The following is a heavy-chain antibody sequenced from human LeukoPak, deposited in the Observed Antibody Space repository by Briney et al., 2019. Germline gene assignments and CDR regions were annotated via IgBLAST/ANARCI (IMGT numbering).Heavy chain of an antibody. CDR2: ISGSGGST. CDR1: GFTFSSYA. V-gene: IGHV3-23*01. Sequence: PGGSLRLSCAASGFTFSSYAMSWVRQAPGKGLEWVSAISGSGGSTYYADSVKGRFTISRDNSKNTLYLQMNSLRAEDTAVYYRAKVVTMIVDNDAFDIWGQGTMVTVSS. CDR3: AKVVTMIVDNDAFDI. J-gene: IGHJ3*02. D-gene: IGHD3-22*01.